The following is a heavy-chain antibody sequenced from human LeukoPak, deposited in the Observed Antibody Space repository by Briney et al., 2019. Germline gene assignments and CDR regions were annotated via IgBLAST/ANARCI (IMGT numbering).Heavy chain of an antibody. CDR2: IIGSSGDT. D-gene: IGHD5-12*01. Sequence: PGGSLRLSCAASGFRFSNFAMSWVRQAPGKGLEWVSLIIGSSGDTLHADSVKGRFTISRDISKNRLYLQMNSLRAEDTALYYCAKGAYDYIEMGYFDDWGQGTLVTVSS. CDR3: AKGAYDYIEMGYFDD. J-gene: IGHJ4*02. CDR1: GFRFSNFA. V-gene: IGHV3-23*01.